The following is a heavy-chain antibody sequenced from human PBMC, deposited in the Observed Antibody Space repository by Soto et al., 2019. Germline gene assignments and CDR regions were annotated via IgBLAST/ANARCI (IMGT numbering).Heavy chain of an antibody. CDR2: ISAYNGNT. CDR3: ARAYHSSSFSRWLDP. CDR1: GYTFTNYG. V-gene: IGHV1-18*04. Sequence: QVQLVQSGAEVKKPGASVKVSCKASGYTFTNYGISWVRQAPGQGLEWMGWISAYNGNTNFAQKLQDRLTMTTDTATSTACMEVGSLRFDDTAVFYCARAYHSSSFSRWLDPWGQGTPVTV. J-gene: IGHJ5*02. D-gene: IGHD3-22*01.